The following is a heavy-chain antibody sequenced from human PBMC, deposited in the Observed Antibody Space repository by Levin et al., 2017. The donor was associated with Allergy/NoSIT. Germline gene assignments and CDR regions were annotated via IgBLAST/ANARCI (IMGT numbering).Heavy chain of an antibody. CDR1: GFTFSSYA. CDR3: AKDPAVVVTAIPGGPSQHDDY. CDR2: ISGSGGST. D-gene: IGHD2-21*02. Sequence: GESLKISCAASGFTFSSYAMSWVRQAPGKGLEWVSAISGSGGSTYYADSVKGRFTISRDNSKNTLYLQMNSLRAEDTAVYYCAKDPAVVVTAIPGGPSQHDDYWGQGTLVTVSS. V-gene: IGHV3-23*01. J-gene: IGHJ4*02.